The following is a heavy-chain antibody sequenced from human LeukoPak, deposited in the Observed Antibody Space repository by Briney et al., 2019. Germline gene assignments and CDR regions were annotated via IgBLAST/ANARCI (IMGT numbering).Heavy chain of an antibody. CDR2: ISSSSSYT. Sequence: GGSLRLSCAASGFTFSDYYMSWIRQAPGKGLEWVSYISSSSSYTNYADSVKGRFTISRDNAKNSLYLQMNSLRAEDTVVYYCARYCSGGSCYVNWFDPWGQGTLVTVSS. CDR3: ARYCSGGSCYVNWFDP. V-gene: IGHV3-11*06. D-gene: IGHD2-15*01. J-gene: IGHJ5*02. CDR1: GFTFSDYY.